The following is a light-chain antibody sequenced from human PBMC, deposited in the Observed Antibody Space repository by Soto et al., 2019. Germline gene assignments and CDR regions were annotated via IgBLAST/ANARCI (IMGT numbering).Light chain of an antibody. CDR3: QQRSNWPRYT. CDR1: QSVSSY. CDR2: DAS. J-gene: IGKJ2*01. V-gene: IGKV3-11*01. Sequence: EIGMTQSPATLSLSPVERATLSCRASQSVSSYLAWYQQKPGQAPRLLIYDASNRATGIPARFSGSGSGTDFTLTISSLEPEDFAVYYCQQRSNWPRYTFGQGTKLEIK.